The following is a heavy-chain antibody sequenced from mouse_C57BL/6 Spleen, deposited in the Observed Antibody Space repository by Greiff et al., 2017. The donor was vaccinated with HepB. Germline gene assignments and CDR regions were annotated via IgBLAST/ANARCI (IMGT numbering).Heavy chain of an antibody. CDR3: ARELDYGSSYPFDY. V-gene: IGHV1-76*01. CDR2: IYPGSGNT. Sequence: QVQLQQSGAELVRPGASVKLSCKASGYTFTDYYINWVKQRPGQGLEWIARIYPGSGNTYYTEKFKGKATLTAEKSSSTAYMQLSSLTSEDSAVYFCARELDYGSSYPFDYWGQGTTLTVSS. D-gene: IGHD1-1*01. CDR1: GYTFTDYY. J-gene: IGHJ2*01.